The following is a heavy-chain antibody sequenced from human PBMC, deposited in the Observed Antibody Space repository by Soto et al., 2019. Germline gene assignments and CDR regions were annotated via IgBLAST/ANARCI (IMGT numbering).Heavy chain of an antibody. Sequence: GASVKLSCKACGVSFTSSAVQWVRQARKQRLEWIGWIVVGSGNTNYAQKFQERVTITRDMSTSTAYMELSSLRSEDTAVYYCAAETYSSGFHVLWYYYGMDVWGQGTTVTVS. V-gene: IGHV1-58*01. CDR3: AAETYSSGFHVLWYYYGMDV. CDR2: IVVGSGNT. CDR1: GVSFTSSA. D-gene: IGHD6-19*01. J-gene: IGHJ6*02.